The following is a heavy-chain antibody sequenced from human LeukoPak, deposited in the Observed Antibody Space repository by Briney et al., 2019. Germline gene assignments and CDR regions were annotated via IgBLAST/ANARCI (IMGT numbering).Heavy chain of an antibody. Sequence: GGSLRLSCVASGFAFSDYYMDWVRQAPGKGLEWVAVIWYDGSNKYYADSVKGRFTISRDNSKNTLYLQMNSLRAEDTAVYYCARDAFYYYGMDVWGQGTTVTVSS. CDR2: IWYDGSNK. CDR3: ARDAFYYYGMDV. CDR1: GFAFSDYY. V-gene: IGHV3-33*08. J-gene: IGHJ6*02.